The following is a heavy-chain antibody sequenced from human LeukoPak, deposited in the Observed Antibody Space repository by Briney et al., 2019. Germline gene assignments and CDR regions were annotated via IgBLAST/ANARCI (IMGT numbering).Heavy chain of an antibody. CDR1: GFTFSSYG. Sequence: GGSLRLSCAASGFTFSSYGMHWVRLAPGKGLEWVAVIWYDGSNKYYADSVKGRFTISRDNSKNTLYLQMNSLRAEDTAVYYCARNAYYDFWSGYYGTKSGDYYYYMDVWGKGTTVTVSS. D-gene: IGHD3-3*01. CDR3: ARNAYYDFWSGYYGTKSGDYYYYMDV. J-gene: IGHJ6*03. CDR2: IWYDGSNK. V-gene: IGHV3-33*01.